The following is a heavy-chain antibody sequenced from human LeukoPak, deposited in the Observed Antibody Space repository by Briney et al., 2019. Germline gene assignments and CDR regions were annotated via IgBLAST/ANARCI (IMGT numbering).Heavy chain of an antibody. CDR2: IRKDGKEI. V-gene: IGHV3-7*01. D-gene: IGHD3-16*02. CDR1: GFTSTTYW. J-gene: IGHJ3*02. CDR3: ASSKRGTYRFDAYDI. Sequence: GGSLRLSCATSGFTSTTYWISWVRQAPGKGLEWVTNIRKDGKEIDYVDTVKGRFTISSNHAKRSINLQMSSLRVEDTGVYYCASSKRGTYRFDAYDIWGQGTMVTVSS.